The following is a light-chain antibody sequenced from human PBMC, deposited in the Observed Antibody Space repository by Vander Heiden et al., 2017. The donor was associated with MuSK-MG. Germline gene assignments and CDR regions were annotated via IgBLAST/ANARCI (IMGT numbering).Light chain of an antibody. CDR2: AAS. J-gene: IGKJ1*01. CDR3: HGSDTTGRT. Sequence: DIQMTQSPSSLSASVGDRVTITCRASQSISSYLNWYQQKPGKAPKLLIYAASSFQSGVPSRFSATGPGTDFTLTMRRLQPEDFATYYCHGSDTTGRTFGQGTKVEIK. V-gene: IGKV1-39*01. CDR1: QSISSY.